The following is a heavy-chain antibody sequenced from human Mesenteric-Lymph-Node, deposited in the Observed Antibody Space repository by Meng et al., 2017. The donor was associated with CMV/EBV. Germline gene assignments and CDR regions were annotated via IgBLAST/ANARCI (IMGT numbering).Heavy chain of an antibody. CDR2: IYPGDSDT. CDR3: AVAGRRYGSGSFDI. J-gene: IGHJ3*02. D-gene: IGHD3-10*01. CDR1: GYSFTSYW. Sequence: GGSLRLSCKGSGYSFTSYWIGWVRQMPGKGLEWMGIIYPGDSDTRYSPSFQGQVTISADKSISTAYLQWSSLKASDTAMYYCAVAGRRYGSGSFDIWGQGTMVTVSS. V-gene: IGHV5-51*01.